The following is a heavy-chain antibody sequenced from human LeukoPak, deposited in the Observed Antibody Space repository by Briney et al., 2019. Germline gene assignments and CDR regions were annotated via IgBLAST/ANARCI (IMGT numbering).Heavy chain of an antibody. J-gene: IGHJ5*02. CDR1: DGSFNHYY. Sequence: SETLSLTCAVYDGSFNHYYWSWIRQPPGKGLEWIGTIYYSGNTFYNPSLKSRVTISVDTSINHFSLTLTSLTAADTAVYFCSRHEHKALAGDTWGQGTLVTVSS. V-gene: IGHV4-34*01. CDR2: IYYSGNT. CDR3: SRHEHKALAGDT. D-gene: IGHD6-19*01.